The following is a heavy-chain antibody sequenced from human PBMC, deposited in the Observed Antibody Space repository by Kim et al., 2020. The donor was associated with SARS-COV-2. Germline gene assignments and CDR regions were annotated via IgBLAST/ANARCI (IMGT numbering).Heavy chain of an antibody. CDR3: ARQYYYDSSGSYYAHYYYCVMDV. J-gene: IGHJ6*01. D-gene: IGHD3-22*01. CDR2: ISYDGSNK. V-gene: IGHV3-30*04. CDR1: GFTFSSYA. Sequence: GGSLRLSCAASGFTFSSYAMHWVRQAPGKGLEWVAVISYDGSNKYYADSVKGRFTISRDNSKNTLYLQMNSLRAEDTAVYYCARQYYYDSSGSYYAHYYYCVMDVGGQGTTVTVSS.